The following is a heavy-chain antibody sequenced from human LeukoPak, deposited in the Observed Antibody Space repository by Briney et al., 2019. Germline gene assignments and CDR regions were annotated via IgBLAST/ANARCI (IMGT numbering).Heavy chain of an antibody. D-gene: IGHD1-26*01. Sequence: PSETLSLTCTVSGASITSGSYHWSWIRQPAGGGLEWIGDNYRSSLKSRVTISVDKTKNQFSLKLSSVTAADTAVYYCARIRSRKWGFDYWGQGTLVTVSS. CDR3: ARIRSRKWGFDY. V-gene: IGHV4-61*10. CDR1: GASITSGSYH. J-gene: IGHJ4*02.